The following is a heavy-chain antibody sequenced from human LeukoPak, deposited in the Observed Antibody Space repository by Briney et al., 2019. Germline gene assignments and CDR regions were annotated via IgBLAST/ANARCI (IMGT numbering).Heavy chain of an antibody. CDR1: GGSISSSNW. V-gene: IGHV4-4*02. J-gene: IGHJ4*02. CDR3: ARDPLSTVTTSGDY. Sequence: SGTLSLTCAVCGGSISSSNWWSWVRQPPGKGLEWIGEIYHSGSTNYNPSLESRVTISVDKSKNQFSLKLSSVTAADTAVYYCARDPLSTVTTSGDYWGQGTLVTVSS. CDR2: IYHSGST. D-gene: IGHD4-17*01.